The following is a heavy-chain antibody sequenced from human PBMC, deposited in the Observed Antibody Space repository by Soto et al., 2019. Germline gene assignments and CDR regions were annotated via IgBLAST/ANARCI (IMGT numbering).Heavy chain of an antibody. CDR1: TDSSSFTNSY. V-gene: IGHV4-39*01. Sequence: QLQLQESGPGLVKPSETLSLTCTVSTDSSSFTNSYWGWIRQPPGKGLQGIGSSSYNGGTFYNPSLKGRVVISFDTSKKQSSLHVTSVTAADAAVYFCARRRIEVVWRGLDVWGQGSPVTVSS. CDR2: SSYNGGT. D-gene: IGHD3-10*01. CDR3: ARRRIEVVWRGLDV. J-gene: IGHJ6*02.